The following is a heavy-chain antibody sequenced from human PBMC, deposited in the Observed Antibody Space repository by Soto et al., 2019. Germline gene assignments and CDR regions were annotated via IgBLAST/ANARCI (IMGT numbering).Heavy chain of an antibody. V-gene: IGHV3-23*01. J-gene: IGHJ4*02. D-gene: IGHD3-22*01. Sequence: EVQLLESGGGLVQPGGSLRLSCAASGFTFSSYAMSWVRQAPGKGLEWVSAISAGGGSTYYADSVKGRFTISRDNSKNTLYLQMNSLRVEDTAVYYCSKTLYYYDTGAYQWGQGTLVTVSS. CDR1: GFTFSSYA. CDR2: ISAGGGST. CDR3: SKTLYYYDTGAYQ.